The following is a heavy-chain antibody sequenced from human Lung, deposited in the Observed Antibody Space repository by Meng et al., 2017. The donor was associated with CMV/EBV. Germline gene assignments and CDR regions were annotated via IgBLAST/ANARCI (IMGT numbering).Heavy chain of an antibody. J-gene: IGHJ4*02. CDR3: ARGNYYDFWSGYGAPPPPRLPPHDFDY. CDR1: GGSISSSSYY. Sequence: SETLSLXCTVSGGSISSSSYYWGWIRQPPGKGLEWIGSIYYSGSTYYNPSLKSRVTISVDTSKNQFSLKLSSVTAADTAVYYCARGNYYDFWSGYGAPPPPRLPPHDFDYWGQGTLVTVPS. CDR2: IYYSGST. D-gene: IGHD3-3*01. V-gene: IGHV4-39*07.